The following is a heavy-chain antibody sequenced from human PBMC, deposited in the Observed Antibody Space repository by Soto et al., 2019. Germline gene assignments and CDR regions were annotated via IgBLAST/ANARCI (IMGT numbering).Heavy chain of an antibody. J-gene: IGHJ6*03. D-gene: IGHD3-3*02. Sequence: GSSVNVSCKASGYTFTSYDINWVRQATGQGLEWMGWMNPNSGNTGYAQKFQGRVTMTRNTSISTAYMELSSLRSEDTAVYYCARGLALSYYYYYMDVWGKGTTVTVS. CDR3: ARGLALSYYYYYMDV. CDR1: GYTFTSYD. V-gene: IGHV1-8*01. CDR2: MNPNSGNT.